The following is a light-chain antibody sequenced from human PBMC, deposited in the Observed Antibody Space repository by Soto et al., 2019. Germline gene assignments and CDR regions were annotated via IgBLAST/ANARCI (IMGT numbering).Light chain of an antibody. Sequence: VMTQSPSTLSVSPGEIATLSCRASQSISSNLAWYHQKPPQAPRLLLFRTSSRATGFPARFSGSGCGTEFNLTTSSMQPEDFGVYYCQQYNNWPRATFGGGTKVEIK. CDR1: QSISSN. V-gene: IGKV3-15*01. J-gene: IGKJ4*01. CDR2: RTS. CDR3: QQYNNWPRAT.